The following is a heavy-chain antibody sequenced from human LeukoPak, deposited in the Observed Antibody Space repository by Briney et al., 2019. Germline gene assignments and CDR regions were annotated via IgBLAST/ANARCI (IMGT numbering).Heavy chain of an antibody. D-gene: IGHD6-13*01. Sequence: TGGSLRLSCAASGFIVSNSYMSWVRQAPGKALEWVSVIYSSGGTFYSESVKGRFTISRDYSKNTLYLQMNSLRVDDTAVYYCARDLSSWYEGRTYYYYGMDVWGQGATVTVSS. CDR1: GFIVSNSY. J-gene: IGHJ6*02. CDR2: IYSSGGT. V-gene: IGHV3-53*01. CDR3: ARDLSSWYEGRTYYYYGMDV.